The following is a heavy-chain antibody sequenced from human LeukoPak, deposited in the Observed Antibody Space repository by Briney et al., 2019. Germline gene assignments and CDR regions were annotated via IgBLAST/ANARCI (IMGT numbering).Heavy chain of an antibody. J-gene: IGHJ3*02. CDR1: GFTFSAYA. D-gene: IGHD4-17*01. CDR3: ARDPNGDYIGAFDM. CDR2: IRGGGGSA. Sequence: GGSLRLSCTASGFTFSAYAMMWVRQARGKGPEGVSAIRGGGGSAFYAASVKGRFTISRDNSKYTLFLQMNSLRAEDTAVYYCARDPNGDYIGAFDMWGPGTMVTVSS. V-gene: IGHV3-23*01.